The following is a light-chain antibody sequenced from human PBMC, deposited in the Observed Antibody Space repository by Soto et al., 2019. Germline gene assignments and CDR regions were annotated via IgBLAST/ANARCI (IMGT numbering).Light chain of an antibody. CDR2: DAS. Sequence: EIVLTQSPATLSLSPGERSALSCMASQSVSSYLAWYQQKPGQAPRLLIYDASNRATGIPARFSGSGSGTDFTLTITRLEPEDSAVYFCQQYTGPPTTSGQRTRLEIK. V-gene: IGKV3-11*01. CDR3: QQYTGPPTT. CDR1: QSVSSY. J-gene: IGKJ5*01.